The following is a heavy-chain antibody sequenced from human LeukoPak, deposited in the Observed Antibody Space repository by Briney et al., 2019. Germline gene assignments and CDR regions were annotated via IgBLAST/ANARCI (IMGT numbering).Heavy chain of an antibody. Sequence: ASVKVSCKASGYTFTSYGISWVRQAPGQGLERMGWISAYNGNTNYAQKLQGRVTMTTDTSTSTAYMELRSLRSDDTAVYYCARTPRYCSSTSCTISHDAFGIWGQGTMVTVSS. CDR3: ARTPRYCSSTSCTISHDAFGI. CDR2: ISAYNGNT. CDR1: GYTFTSYG. V-gene: IGHV1-18*01. J-gene: IGHJ3*02. D-gene: IGHD2-2*01.